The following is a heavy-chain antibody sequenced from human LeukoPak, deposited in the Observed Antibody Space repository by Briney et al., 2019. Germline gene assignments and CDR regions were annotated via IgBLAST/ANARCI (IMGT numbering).Heavy chain of an antibody. CDR2: LPPDGSYQ. D-gene: IGHD2-15*01. CDR1: GFTFSDYT. CDR3: ARGLHDRMWYGAH. J-gene: IGHJ4*02. V-gene: IGHV3-30*04. Sequence: PGGSLRLSCAASGFTFSDYTMEWVRQAPGKGLEWVALLPPDGSYQYYADSVKGRFTISRDNFKNALYLQMNSLRLEETAVYYCARGLHDRMWYGAHWGQGTLLSVSS.